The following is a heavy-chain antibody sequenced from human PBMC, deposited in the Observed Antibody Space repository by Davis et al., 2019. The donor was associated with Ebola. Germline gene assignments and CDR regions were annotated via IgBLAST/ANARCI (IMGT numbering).Heavy chain of an antibody. CDR1: GFTFDDYA. CDR2: ISWNSGSI. Sequence: SLKISCAASGFTFDDYAMHWVRQAPGKGLEWVSGISWNSGSIGYADSVKGRFTISRDDAKNSVYLHMNSLRAEDTAVYYCARFHHSFDLWGQGVLVTVSS. J-gene: IGHJ4*02. CDR3: ARFHHSFDL. V-gene: IGHV3-9*01. D-gene: IGHD3-9*01.